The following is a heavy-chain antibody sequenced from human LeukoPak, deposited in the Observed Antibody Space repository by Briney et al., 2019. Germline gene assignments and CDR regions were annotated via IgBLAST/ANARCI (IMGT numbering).Heavy chain of an antibody. D-gene: IGHD3-3*01. CDR2: INPNSGGT. V-gene: IGHV1-2*02. J-gene: IGHJ3*02. CDR3: ARILTRITIFGVVINDAFDI. CDR1: GYTFTVYY. Sequence: GASVKVSCKASGYTFTVYYMHWVRQAPGQGLEWMGWINPNSGGTNYAQKFQGRVTMTRDTSISTAYMGLSRLRSDDTAVYYCARILTRITIFGVVINDAFDIWGQGTMVTVSS.